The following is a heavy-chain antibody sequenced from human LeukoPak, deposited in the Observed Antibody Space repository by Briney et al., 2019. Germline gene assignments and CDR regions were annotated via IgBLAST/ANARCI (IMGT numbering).Heavy chain of an antibody. CDR2: ISLSWGRT. CDR1: VFTFRSYA. CDR3: AKDLGRLTVTTLGAFDI. D-gene: IGHD4-17*01. Sequence: GGSLRLSCAASVFTFRSYALRRVGEAPAKGREGVSAISLSWGRTYYTDSVKRRFPIPRDNSKNTLYLQMNSLRAEDTTVYYCAKDLGRLTVTTLGAFDIWGQGTMVTVSS. J-gene: IGHJ3*02. V-gene: IGHV3-23*01.